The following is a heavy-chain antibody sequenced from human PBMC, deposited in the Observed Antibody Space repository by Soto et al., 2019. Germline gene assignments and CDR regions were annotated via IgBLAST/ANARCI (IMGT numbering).Heavy chain of an antibody. CDR3: ARLSSGERLNFDY. D-gene: IGHD1-1*01. V-gene: IGHV4-31*03. CDR2: IYSSGTT. CDR1: GGSISSDDSS. J-gene: IGHJ4*02. Sequence: QVQLQESGPGLVKPSQTLSLTCTVSGGSISSDDSSWNWIRQHPGKGLEWIGFIYSSGTTYYNPSLKNRVTISVDTPKIQFSLNLTSMTAADTAMYYCARLSSGERLNFDYWGQGSLVTVSS.